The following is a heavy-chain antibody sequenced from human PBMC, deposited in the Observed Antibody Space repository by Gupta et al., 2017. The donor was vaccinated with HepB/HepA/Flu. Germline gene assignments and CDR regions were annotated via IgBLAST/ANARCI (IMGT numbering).Heavy chain of an antibody. J-gene: IGHJ6*02. Sequence: QVQLQQSGPGLVKPSETLSLTCSVSGDSISNYYWSWVRQPPGKGREWIAYSHYTAETNYHPAVKSRLKVSVDASKRQVALRLEYGKDXDXAVYFCXRPANGGIYQMDVWGQGTTVHVSS. CDR2: SHYTAET. CDR3: XRPANGGIYQMDV. CDR1: GDSISNYY. V-gene: IGHV4-59*08. D-gene: IGHD2-15*01.